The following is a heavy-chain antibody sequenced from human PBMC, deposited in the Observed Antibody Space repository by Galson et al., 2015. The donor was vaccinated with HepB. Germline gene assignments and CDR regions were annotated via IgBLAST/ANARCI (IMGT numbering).Heavy chain of an antibody. J-gene: IGHJ4*02. CDR3: ARDPNIAVDAHGDS. CDR1: GFTVSKTY. D-gene: IGHD6-19*01. CDR2: IYTGGIT. Sequence: SLRLSCAASGFTVSKTYMNWVRQAPGKGLEWVSVIYTGGITYYADSVKGRFTISRDDSKNTVYLQMNSLRVEDTAVYYCARDPNIAVDAHGDSWGQGTLVTVSS. V-gene: IGHV3-66*01.